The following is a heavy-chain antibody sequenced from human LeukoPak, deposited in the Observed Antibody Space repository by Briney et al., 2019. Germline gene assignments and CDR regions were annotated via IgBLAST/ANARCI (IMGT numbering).Heavy chain of an antibody. V-gene: IGHV3-53*01. CDR2: IYSGGST. D-gene: IGHD6-19*01. CDR3: ARAALRGVAVAGSDY. J-gene: IGHJ4*02. CDR1: GFTVSSNY. Sequence: GGSLRLSCAASGFTVSSNYMSWVRQAPGKGLEWVSVIYSGGSTYYADSVKGRFTISRDNSKNTLYLQMNSLRAEDTAVYYCARAALRGVAVAGSDYWGQGTLVTVSS.